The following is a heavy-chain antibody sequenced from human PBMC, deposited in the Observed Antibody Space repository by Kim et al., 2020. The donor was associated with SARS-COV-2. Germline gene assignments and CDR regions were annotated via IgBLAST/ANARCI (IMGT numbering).Heavy chain of an antibody. D-gene: IGHD3-3*01. CDR3: ARVGINRITIFGVVDPGNYFDP. V-gene: IGHV4-39*01. Sequence: SETLSLTCTVSGGSISSSSYYWGWIRQPPGKGLEWIGSIYYSGSTYYNPSLKSRVTISVDTSKNQFSLKLSSVTAAETAVYYCARVGINRITIFGVVDPGNYFDPWGQGTLVTVSS. J-gene: IGHJ5*02. CDR2: IYYSGST. CDR1: GGSISSSSYY.